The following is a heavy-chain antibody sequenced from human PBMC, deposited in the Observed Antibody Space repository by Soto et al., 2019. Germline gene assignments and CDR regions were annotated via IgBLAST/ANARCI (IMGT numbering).Heavy chain of an antibody. D-gene: IGHD2-15*01. J-gene: IGHJ4*02. CDR3: ARGLEYSGTDY. CDR2: IYHSGST. CDR1: GYSISSGYY. Sequence: SETLSLTCAVSGYSISSGYYWGWIRQPPGQGLEWIGSIYHSGSTHYDASLKSRVTISVDTSKNQISLKLSSVTAADTAVYYCARGLEYSGTDYWGQGTLVTVSS. V-gene: IGHV4-38-2*01.